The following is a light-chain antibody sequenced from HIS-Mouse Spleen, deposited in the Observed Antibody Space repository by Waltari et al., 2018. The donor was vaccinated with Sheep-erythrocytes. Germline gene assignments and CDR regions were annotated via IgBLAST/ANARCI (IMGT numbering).Light chain of an antibody. J-gene: IGLJ2*01. CDR3: CSYAGSYTLV. CDR1: SSDVGGYNY. V-gene: IGLV2-11*01. CDR2: DVS. Sequence: QSALTQPRSVSGSPGQSVTISCTGTSSDVGGYNYVSWYQQPPGKAPKLMIYDVSKRPSGVPDRFSGSKSGNTASLTISGIQAEDEADYYCCSYAGSYTLVFGGGTKLTVL.